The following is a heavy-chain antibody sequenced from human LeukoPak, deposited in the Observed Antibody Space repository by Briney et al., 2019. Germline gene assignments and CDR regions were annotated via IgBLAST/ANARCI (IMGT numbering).Heavy chain of an antibody. V-gene: IGHV3-33*01. D-gene: IGHD1-7*01. CDR2: IWYDGSNK. CDR1: GFTFSSYG. CDR3: ARAKLELRYDWFDP. J-gene: IGHJ5*02. Sequence: GGSLRLSCAASGFTFSSYGMLWVRQAPGKGLEWVAVIWYDGSNKYYADSVKGRFTISRDNSKNTLYLQMNSLRAEDTAVYYCARAKLELRYDWFDPWGQGTLVTVSS.